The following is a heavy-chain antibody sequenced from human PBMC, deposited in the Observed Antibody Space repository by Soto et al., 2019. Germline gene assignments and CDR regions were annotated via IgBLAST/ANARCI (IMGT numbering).Heavy chain of an antibody. CDR3: ARALARGSGGSCYWGY. V-gene: IGHV3-11*01. J-gene: IGHJ4*02. Sequence: QVQLVESGGGLVKPGGSLRLSCAASGFTFSDYYMSWIRQAPGNGLEWGSYISSSGRTIYYADSVKGRFTISRDNAKNSLYLQMNSLSAEDRAVYYCARALARGSGGSCYWGYWGQGTLVPVFS. CDR1: GFTFSDYY. D-gene: IGHD2-15*01. CDR2: ISSSGRTI.